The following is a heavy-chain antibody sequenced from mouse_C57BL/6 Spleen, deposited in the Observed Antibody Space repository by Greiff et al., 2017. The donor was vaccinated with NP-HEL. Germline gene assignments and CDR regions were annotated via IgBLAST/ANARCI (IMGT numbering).Heavy chain of an antibody. V-gene: IGHV3-6*01. CDR2: ISYDGSN. CDR3: ARVGGNWADYYAMDY. D-gene: IGHD4-1*01. Sequence: EVKLQESGPGLVKPSQSLSLTCSVTGYSITSGYYWNWIRQFPGNKLEWMGYISYDGSNNYNPSLKNRISITRDTSKNQFFLKLNSVTTEDTATYYCARVGGNWADYYAMDYWGQGTSVTVSS. J-gene: IGHJ4*01. CDR1: GYSITSGYY.